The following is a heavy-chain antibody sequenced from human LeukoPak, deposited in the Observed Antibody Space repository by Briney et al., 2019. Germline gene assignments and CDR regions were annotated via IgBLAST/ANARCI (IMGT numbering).Heavy chain of an antibody. CDR2: ISSNGGST. Sequence: GGSLRLSCAASGFTFSSYAMHWVRQAPGKGLEYVSAISSNGGSTYYANSVKGRFTISRDNSKNTLYLQMGSLRAEDMAVYYCARAWFLFDIWGQGTMVTVSS. D-gene: IGHD3-10*01. CDR3: ARAWFLFDI. CDR1: GFTFSSYA. V-gene: IGHV3-64*01. J-gene: IGHJ3*02.